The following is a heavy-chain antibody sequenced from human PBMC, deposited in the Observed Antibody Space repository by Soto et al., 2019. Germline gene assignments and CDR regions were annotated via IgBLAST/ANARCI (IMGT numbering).Heavy chain of an antibody. CDR1: GGSISSGGYY. J-gene: IGHJ5*02. CDR3: ARGLRTTPDDFLAAWFDP. CDR2: IYYSGST. Sequence: SETLSLTCTVSGGSISSGGYYWSWIRQHPGKGLEWIGYIYYSGSTYYNPSLKSRVTISVDTSKNQFSLKLSSVTAADTAVYYCARGLRTTPDDFLAAWFDPWGQETLVTVSS. V-gene: IGHV4-31*03. D-gene: IGHD3-3*01.